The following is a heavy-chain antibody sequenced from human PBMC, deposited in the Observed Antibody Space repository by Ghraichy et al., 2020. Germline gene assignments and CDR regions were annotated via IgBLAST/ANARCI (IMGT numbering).Heavy chain of an antibody. CDR2: ISRTSDFI. V-gene: IGHV3-21*01. D-gene: IGHD6-13*01. CDR3: VKSDSSSWVSFDS. J-gene: IGHJ4*02. CDR1: GFTFSTYT. Sequence: GGSLRLSCAASGFTFSTYTMNWVRQAPGKGLEWVSSISRTSDFIYYGDSMKGRFTISRDNAKSSLFVQMNSLRVEDTAVYYCVKSDSSSWVSFDSWGQGALVTVSS.